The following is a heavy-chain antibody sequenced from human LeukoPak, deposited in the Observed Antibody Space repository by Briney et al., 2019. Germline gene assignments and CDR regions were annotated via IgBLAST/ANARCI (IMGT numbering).Heavy chain of an antibody. CDR1: GFTIGDYY. CDR3: ECPGLWSAQTLGFDY. Sequence: PGGSLRLSCTASGFTIGDYYMSWIRQAPGKGLEWVSYISSSGSTIYYADSVKGRFTISRDNAKNSLYLQMNSLRAEDTAVAVYECPGLWSAQTLGFDYWGQGTLVTVSS. CDR2: ISSSGSTI. V-gene: IGHV3-11*01. J-gene: IGHJ4*02. D-gene: IGHD2-8*01.